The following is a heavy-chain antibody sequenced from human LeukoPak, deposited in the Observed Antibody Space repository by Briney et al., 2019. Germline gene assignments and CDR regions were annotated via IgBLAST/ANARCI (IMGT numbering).Heavy chain of an antibody. D-gene: IGHD4-17*01. J-gene: IGHJ4*02. Sequence: ASVQFSCHASGSAFPIYVISWVRQAPGQGLEWMGWISSYNGNTNYAQKLQGRVTMTTDTSTSTAYMELRSLSSDDTAVYYCARDQADYGDSDQINFDYWGQGTLVSVSS. CDR3: ARDQADYGDSDQINFDY. V-gene: IGHV1-18*01. CDR1: GSAFPIYV. CDR2: ISSYNGNT.